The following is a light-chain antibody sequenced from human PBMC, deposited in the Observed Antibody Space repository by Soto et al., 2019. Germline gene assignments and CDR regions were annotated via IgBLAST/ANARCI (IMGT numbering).Light chain of an antibody. CDR3: QKYNSAPLT. Sequence: DIQMTQSPSSLSAPAGDRVTITCRASQGISNYVAWYQQKPGEVPKLLIYLASTLQSGVPSRFSGSGSGTVFTLTISSLQPEDVATYYCQKYNSAPLTFGGGTKVEIK. V-gene: IGKV1-27*01. J-gene: IGKJ4*01. CDR2: LAS. CDR1: QGISNY.